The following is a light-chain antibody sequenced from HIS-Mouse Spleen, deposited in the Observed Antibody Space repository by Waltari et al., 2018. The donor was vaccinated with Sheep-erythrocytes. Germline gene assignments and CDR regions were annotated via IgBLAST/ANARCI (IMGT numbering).Light chain of an antibody. V-gene: IGLV2-11*01. Sequence: QSALTQPRSVSGSPGQSVPISCTGTRSDVGGYNYVSWYQQHPGKAPKPMIYDVSKRPSGVPDRFSGSKSGNTASLTISGLQAEDEADYYCCSYAGSYNHVFATGTKVTVL. CDR3: CSYAGSYNHV. J-gene: IGLJ1*01. CDR2: DVS. CDR1: RSDVGGYNY.